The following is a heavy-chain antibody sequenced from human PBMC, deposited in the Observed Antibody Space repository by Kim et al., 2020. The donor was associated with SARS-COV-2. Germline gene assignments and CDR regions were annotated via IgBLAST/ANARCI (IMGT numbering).Heavy chain of an antibody. CDR2: ISSSGSTI. D-gene: IGHD3-3*01. V-gene: IGHV3-48*03. Sequence: GGSLRPSCAASGFTFSSYEMNWVRQAPGKGLEWVSYISSSGSTIYYADSVKGRFTISRDNAKNSLYLQMNSLRAEDTAVYYCARGTTYYDFWSGYYTETYFDYWGQGTLVTVSS. CDR1: GFTFSSYE. CDR3: ARGTTYYDFWSGYYTETYFDY. J-gene: IGHJ4*02.